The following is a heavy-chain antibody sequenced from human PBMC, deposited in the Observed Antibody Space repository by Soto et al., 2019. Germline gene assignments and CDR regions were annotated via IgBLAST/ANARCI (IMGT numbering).Heavy chain of an antibody. V-gene: IGHV1-69*13. CDR3: ARDGIVVVPAAVYHHYGMDV. CDR1: GGTFSSYA. J-gene: IGHJ6*02. CDR2: IIPIFGTA. Sequence: SVKVSCKASGGTFSSYAISWVRQAPGQGLEWMGGIIPIFGTANYAQKFQGRVTITADESTSTAYMELSSLRSEDTAVYYCARDGIVVVPAAVYHHYGMDVWGQGTTVTVS. D-gene: IGHD2-2*01.